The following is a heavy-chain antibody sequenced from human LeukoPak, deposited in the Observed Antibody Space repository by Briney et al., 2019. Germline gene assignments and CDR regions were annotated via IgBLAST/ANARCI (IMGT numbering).Heavy chain of an antibody. CDR2: MNPNSGNT. D-gene: IGHD6-19*01. V-gene: IGHV1-8*01. J-gene: IGHJ4*02. CDR1: GYTFTSHD. CDR3: ARAYSSGLIDY. Sequence: ASVKVSCKASGYTFTSHDINWVRQATGRGLEWMGWMNPNSGNTGYAQRFQGRVTMTRNTSISTAYMELSSLRSEDTAVYYCARAYSSGLIDYWGQGTLVTVSS.